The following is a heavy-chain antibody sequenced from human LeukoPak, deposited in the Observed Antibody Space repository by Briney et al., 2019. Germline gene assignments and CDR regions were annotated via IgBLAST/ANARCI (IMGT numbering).Heavy chain of an antibody. CDR1: GYSISSGYY. CDR3: ARGKGYSGYDKAFRL. CDR2: IYHSGST. V-gene: IGHV4-38-2*02. Sequence: PSETLSLTCTVSGYSISSGYYWGWIRQPPGKGLEWIGSIYHSGSTYYNPSLKSRVTISVDTSKNQFSLKLSSVTAADTAVYYCARGKGYSGYDKAFRLWGQGTLVTVSS. D-gene: IGHD5-12*01. J-gene: IGHJ4*02.